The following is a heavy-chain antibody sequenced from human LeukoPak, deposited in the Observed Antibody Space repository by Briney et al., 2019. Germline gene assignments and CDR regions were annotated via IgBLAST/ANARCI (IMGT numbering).Heavy chain of an antibody. D-gene: IGHD3-22*01. CDR2: INPSGGST. CDR1: GYTFTSYY. CDR3: ARDLGFNYDSSGYYDFDY. Sequence: ASVKVSCKASGYTFTSYYMHWVRQAPGQGLEWMGIINPSGGSTSYAQKFQGRVTMTRDTSTSTVYMELSSLRSEGTAVYYCARDLGFNYDSSGYYDFDYWGQGTLVTVSS. J-gene: IGHJ4*02. V-gene: IGHV1-46*01.